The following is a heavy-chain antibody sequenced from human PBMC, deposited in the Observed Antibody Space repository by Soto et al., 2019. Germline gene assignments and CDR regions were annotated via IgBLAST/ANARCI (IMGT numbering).Heavy chain of an antibody. V-gene: IGHV4-31*03. CDR3: ARDGYCSGGSCYYRLKHYSSGMDV. D-gene: IGHD2-15*01. Sequence: QVQLQESGPGLVKPSQTLSLTCTVSGGSISSVGYYWIWIRQHPGKGLEWIGYIYYSGSTHYNPYLISRVTISVDTYKNQLSLKLSSVTAADTAVYYCARDGYCSGGSCYYRLKHYSSGMDVWGQGTTVTVSS. J-gene: IGHJ6*02. CDR2: IYYSGST. CDR1: GGSISSVGYY.